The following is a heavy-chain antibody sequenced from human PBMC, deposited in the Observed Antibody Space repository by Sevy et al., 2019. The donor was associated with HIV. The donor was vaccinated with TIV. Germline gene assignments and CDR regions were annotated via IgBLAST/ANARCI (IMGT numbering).Heavy chain of an antibody. J-gene: IGHJ6*02. Sequence: SETLSLTCTVSGGSISSSSYYWGWIRQPPGKGLEWIGSIYYSGSTYYNPSLKSRVTISVHTSKNQFSLKLSSVTAADTAVYYCARQGKYSSSWRIPYYYYYGMDVWGQGTTVTVSS. CDR3: ARQGKYSSSWRIPYYYYYGMDV. CDR2: IYYSGST. CDR1: GGSISSSSYY. V-gene: IGHV4-39*01. D-gene: IGHD6-13*01.